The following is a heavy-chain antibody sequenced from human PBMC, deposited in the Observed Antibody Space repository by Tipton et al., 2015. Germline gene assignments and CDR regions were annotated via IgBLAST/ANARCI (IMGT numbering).Heavy chain of an antibody. Sequence: SLRLSCAASGFTFSSYAMSWVRQAPGKGLEWVSAISGSGGSTYYADSVKGRFTISRDNSKNTLYLQMNSLRAEDTAVYYCARPYCGGDCPHWGQGTLVTVSS. D-gene: IGHD2-21*02. CDR3: ARPYCGGDCPH. CDR2: ISGSGGST. J-gene: IGHJ4*02. V-gene: IGHV3-23*01. CDR1: GFTFSSYA.